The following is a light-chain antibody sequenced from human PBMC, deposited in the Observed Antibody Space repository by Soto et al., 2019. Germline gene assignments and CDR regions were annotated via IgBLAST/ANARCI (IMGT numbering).Light chain of an antibody. CDR3: RQGTHWTPT. Sequence: DVVMTQSPLSLPVTLGQPASISCSASQSLVYSDGNAYLSWFQQRPGQSPRRLIYKASNRDSGVPDRFSGSGSGTDFTLQINGVEAEAVGVYYCRQGTHWTPTVGRGTRVEIK. V-gene: IGKV2-30*01. CDR1: QSLVYSDGNAY. CDR2: KAS. J-gene: IGKJ1*01.